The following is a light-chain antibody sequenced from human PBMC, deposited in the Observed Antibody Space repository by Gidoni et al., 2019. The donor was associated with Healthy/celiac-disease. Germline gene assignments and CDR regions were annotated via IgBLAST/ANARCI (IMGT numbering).Light chain of an antibody. J-gene: IGKJ5*01. V-gene: IGKV3-11*01. Sequence: EIVLTQSPATLSLSPGERATLSCRASQSVTSHLPWSQQNPGQAPRLLNDDASNRATGIPARFSGSGSGTDCTLTISILEPEDFAVYYCQQRSNWPITFGQGTRLEIK. CDR3: QQRSNWPIT. CDR1: QSVTSH. CDR2: DAS.